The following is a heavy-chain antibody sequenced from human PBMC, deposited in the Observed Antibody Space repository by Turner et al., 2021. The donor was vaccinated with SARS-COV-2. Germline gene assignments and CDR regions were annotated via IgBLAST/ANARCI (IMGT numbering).Heavy chain of an antibody. V-gene: IGHV3-21*01. CDR2: ITGSSGYI. Sequence: EVQLVESGGGLVKPGGSLRLSCAASGFTFSSYSMNWVRQAPGKGLEWVSSITGSSGYIYYADSVKCRFTISRDNAKTSLYLQMNSLRAEDTAVYYCARVFPTDSSVWYRYYYYYGMDVWGQGTTVTVSS. CDR3: ARVFPTDSSVWYRYYYYYGMDV. CDR1: GFTFSSYS. D-gene: IGHD6-19*01. J-gene: IGHJ6*02.